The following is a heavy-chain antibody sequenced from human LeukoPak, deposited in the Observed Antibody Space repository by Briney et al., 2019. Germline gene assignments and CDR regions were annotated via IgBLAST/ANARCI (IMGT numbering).Heavy chain of an antibody. D-gene: IGHD1-1*01. CDR1: GFSFSSYN. CDR2: ISSSSGYI. CDR3: ATWKKTGARSDYFDD. J-gene: IGHJ4*02. V-gene: IGHV3-21*01. Sequence: PGGSLRLSCAASGFSFSSYNMNWVRQAPWKGLEWVSSISSSSGYIFYADSVNGRFTIFRDNAKNSLYLQLNSLRAEDTAVYYCATWKKTGARSDYFDDWGQGTLVAVSS.